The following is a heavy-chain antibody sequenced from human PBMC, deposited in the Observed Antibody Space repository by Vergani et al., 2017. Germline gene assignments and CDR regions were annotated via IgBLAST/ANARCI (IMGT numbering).Heavy chain of an antibody. CDR3: ARDDKVIGGGNNWFDP. Sequence: QVQLQESGPGLVKPSETLSLTCSVSGSSLSAYFWTWIRQPAGKGLEWIGRISVGGDTNHNPSLKSRVIMSVDTSKNQFFLRLSSVTAADTAVYYWARDDKVIGGGNNWFDPWGQGTLVIVSS. V-gene: IGHV4-4*07. D-gene: IGHD3-16*01. J-gene: IGHJ5*02. CDR2: ISVGGDT. CDR1: GSSLSAYF.